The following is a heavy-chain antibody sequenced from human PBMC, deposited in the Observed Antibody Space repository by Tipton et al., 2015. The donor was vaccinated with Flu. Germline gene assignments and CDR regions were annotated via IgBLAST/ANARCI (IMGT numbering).Heavy chain of an antibody. CDR2: IDYSGST. D-gene: IGHD3-22*01. CDR3: ARDDIVVVNSPGNGFHP. CDR1: GGPLNTYY. J-gene: IGHJ5*02. Sequence: TLSLTCTVSGGPLNTYYWGWIRQPPGKGLEWIASIDYSGSTYYNPSLRSRVTMSVDTSQQQFSLKLSSVTAADTAVYYCARDDIVVVNSPGNGFHPWGQGTLVNVSS. V-gene: IGHV4-39*07.